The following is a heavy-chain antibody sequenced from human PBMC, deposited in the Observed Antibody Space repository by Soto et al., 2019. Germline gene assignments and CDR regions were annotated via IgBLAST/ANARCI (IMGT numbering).Heavy chain of an antibody. CDR1: GDSVSSNIAA. CDR3: ARSARIALAKASSDHGMDV. J-gene: IGHJ6*02. V-gene: IGHV6-1*01. CDR2: TYYRSKWYN. D-gene: IGHD6-19*01. Sequence: QVQLQQSGPGLVKPSQTLSLTCAISGDSVSSNIAAWNWIRQSPSRGLEWLGRTYYRSKWYNDYAVSVIRRITINPDTSKNQLSLQLTSLTPEDTAVYYCARSARIALAKASSDHGMDVWGQGTTVTVS.